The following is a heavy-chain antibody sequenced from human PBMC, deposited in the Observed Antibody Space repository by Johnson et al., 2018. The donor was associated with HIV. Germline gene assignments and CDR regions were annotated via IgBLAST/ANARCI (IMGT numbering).Heavy chain of an antibody. D-gene: IGHD2-15*01. CDR2: ISWNSGSI. Sequence: VQLVESGGGLVQPGGSLRLSCAASGFTFSSYAMSWVRQAPGKGLEWVSGISWNSGSIASADSVKGRFTISRDNAKNSLYLQMNSLRAGDTAVYYCARGGYCSGGSCYPGAFDIWGQGTMVTVSS. CDR3: ARGGYCSGGSCYPGAFDI. CDR1: GFTFSSYA. V-gene: IGHV3-48*04. J-gene: IGHJ3*02.